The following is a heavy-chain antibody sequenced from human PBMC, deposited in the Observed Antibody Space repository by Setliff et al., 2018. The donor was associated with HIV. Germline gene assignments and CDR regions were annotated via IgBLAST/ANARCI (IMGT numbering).Heavy chain of an antibody. CDR2: INHSGST. J-gene: IGHJ3*02. CDR1: CESFSGYY. V-gene: IGHV4-34*01. Sequence: SETLSLTCAVYCESFSGYYWSWIRQPPGKGLEWIGEINHSGSTKDNPSLKSRVTISVDTSKKQFSLKLSSVTAADTAVYYCARLLRGAFDIWGQGTMVTVSS. D-gene: IGHD4-17*01. CDR3: ARLLRGAFDI.